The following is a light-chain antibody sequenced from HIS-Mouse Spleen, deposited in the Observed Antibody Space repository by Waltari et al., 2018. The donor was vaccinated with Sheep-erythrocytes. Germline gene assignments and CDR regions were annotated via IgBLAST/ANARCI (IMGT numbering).Light chain of an antibody. CDR3: QQYNNWPET. V-gene: IGKV3-15*01. J-gene: IGKJ1*01. CDR1: QNVSSN. CDR2: GAS. Sequence: EIVMTQSPATLSVSPGERATLPCRASQNVSSNLAWYQQKPGQAPRLLIYGASTRATGIPARFSGSGSGTEFTLTISSMQSEDFAVYYCQQYNNWPETFGQGTKVEIK.